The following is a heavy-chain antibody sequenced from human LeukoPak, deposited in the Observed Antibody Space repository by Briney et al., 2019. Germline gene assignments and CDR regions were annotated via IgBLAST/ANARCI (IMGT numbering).Heavy chain of an antibody. D-gene: IGHD6-13*01. CDR2: ISTYNGNT. CDR1: GYTLSSYD. J-gene: IGHJ4*02. V-gene: IGHV1-18*01. Sequence: ASVKVSCKASGYTLSSYDISWVRQAPGQGLEWMGWISTYNGNTVYTQKLQGRVTMTTDTSTSTAYMDLKSLRSDDTAIYYCARHGVAATAPSHWGQGTPVTVSS. CDR3: ARHGVAATAPSH.